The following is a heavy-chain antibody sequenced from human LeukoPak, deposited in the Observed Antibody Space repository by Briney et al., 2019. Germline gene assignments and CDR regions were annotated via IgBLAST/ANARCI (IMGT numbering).Heavy chain of an antibody. CDR3: AKDLYPYYYGSGSLSFDDY. J-gene: IGHJ4*02. CDR2: LSFDGSQM. CDR1: GFAFSSSA. Sequence: GGSLRLSCAASGFAFSSSAMHWVRQSPGKGLEWLAILSFDGSQMYYADSVRGRFTLSRDNSKNTLYLQMNSLRVEDTAVYYCAKDLYPYYYGSGSLSFDDYWGQGTLVTVSS. V-gene: IGHV3-30*18. D-gene: IGHD3-10*01.